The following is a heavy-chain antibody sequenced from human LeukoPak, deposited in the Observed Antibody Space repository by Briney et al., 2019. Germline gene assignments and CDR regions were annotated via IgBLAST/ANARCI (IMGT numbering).Heavy chain of an antibody. J-gene: IGHJ5*02. Sequence: ASVKVSCKASGYTFTSYDINWVRQATRQGLEWMGWMNPNSGNTGYAQKFQGRVTMTRNTSISTAYMELSSLRSEDTAVYYCARSIVVVPAAKRRGSYNWFDPWGQGTLVTVSS. V-gene: IGHV1-8*01. CDR2: MNPNSGNT. CDR3: ARSIVVVPAAKRRGSYNWFDP. D-gene: IGHD2-2*01. CDR1: GYTFTSYD.